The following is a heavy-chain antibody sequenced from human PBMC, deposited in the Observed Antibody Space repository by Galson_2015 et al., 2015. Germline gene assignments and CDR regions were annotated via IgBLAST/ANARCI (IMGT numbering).Heavy chain of an antibody. D-gene: IGHD4-17*01. Sequence: ALVKPTQTLTLTCTFSGFSFTTSGVGVGWIRQPPGKALEWLAITYWNDDRRYSPSLRSRLTITKDSSTNQVVLTMTNMDPVDTATYYCTYRQSFYGVYADYWGQGTLVTVSS. V-gene: IGHV2-5*01. CDR3: TYRQSFYGVYADY. CDR2: TYWNDDR. J-gene: IGHJ4*02. CDR1: GFSFTTSGVG.